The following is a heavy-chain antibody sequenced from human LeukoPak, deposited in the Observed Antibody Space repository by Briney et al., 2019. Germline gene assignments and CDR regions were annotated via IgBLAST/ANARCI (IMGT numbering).Heavy chain of an antibody. V-gene: IGHV4-39*01. J-gene: IGHJ2*01. CDR2: IYYSGST. Sequence: SETLSLTCTVSGGSISSSSYYWGWIRQPPGKGLEWFGSIYYSGSTYYNPSLKSRVTISVDTSKNQFSLKLSSVTAADTAVYYCARRYSYGFWYFDLWGRGTLVTVSS. CDR1: GGSISSSSYY. CDR3: ARRYSYGFWYFDL. D-gene: IGHD5-18*01.